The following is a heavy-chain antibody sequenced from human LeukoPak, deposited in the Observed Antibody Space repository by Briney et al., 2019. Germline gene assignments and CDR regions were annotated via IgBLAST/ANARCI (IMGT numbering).Heavy chain of an antibody. J-gene: IGHJ4*02. CDR2: ISGGGTA. D-gene: IGHD3-3*01. CDR1: GFSVSNNY. V-gene: IGHV3-53*01. Sequence: PGGSLRLSCAGSGFSVSNNYMSWVRQAPGKELEWVSGISGGGTAHYADSVMGRFTVSRDNSKNTLHLQMNSLRAEDTAVYYCARDDGRSGCAHWGQGTLVTVSS. CDR3: ARDDGRSGCAH.